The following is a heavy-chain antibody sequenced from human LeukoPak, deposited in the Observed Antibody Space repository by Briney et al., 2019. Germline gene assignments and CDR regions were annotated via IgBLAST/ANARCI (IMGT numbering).Heavy chain of an antibody. CDR1: GITFRSYT. Sequence: GGSLRLSCAASGITFRSYTMNWGRQAPGKGLEWASSISPSGSSTWHADSVKGRFTISRDNAKNSVYLQMTNLRVDDTAVYYCGRDFLGESGAGGPWGQGILVTVSS. V-gene: IGHV3-21*06. CDR3: GRDFLGESGAGGP. CDR2: ISPSGSST. J-gene: IGHJ5*02. D-gene: IGHD3-10*01.